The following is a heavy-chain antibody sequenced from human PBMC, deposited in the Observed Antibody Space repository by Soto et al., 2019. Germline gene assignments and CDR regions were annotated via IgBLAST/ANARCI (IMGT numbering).Heavy chain of an antibody. J-gene: IGHJ5*02. CDR1: GFSLSTSGVG. CDR2: IYWDDDK. V-gene: IGHV2-5*02. Sequence: QITLKESGPTLVKPTQTLTLTCTFSGFSLSTSGVGVGWIRQPPGKALEWLALIYWDDDKRYSPSLKSRLTITKDTSKNQVVLTMTNMDPVDTATYYCAHLGITGTTPWTNWFDPWGQGTLVTVSS. D-gene: IGHD1-7*01. CDR3: AHLGITGTTPWTNWFDP.